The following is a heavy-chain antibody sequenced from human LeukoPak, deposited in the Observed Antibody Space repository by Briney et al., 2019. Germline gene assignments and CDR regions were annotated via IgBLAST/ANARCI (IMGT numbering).Heavy chain of an antibody. Sequence: SETLSLTCTVSDYSISSNYFWGWIRQPPGKGLEWIGSMFHTGSGFYNPSLKSRVSISLDTSKNQFSLELSSVTAADTAVYYCARVDYDILTGLDYWGQGTLVTVSS. J-gene: IGHJ4*02. CDR3: ARVDYDILTGLDY. V-gene: IGHV4-38-2*02. CDR1: DYSISSNYF. CDR2: MFHTGSG. D-gene: IGHD3-9*01.